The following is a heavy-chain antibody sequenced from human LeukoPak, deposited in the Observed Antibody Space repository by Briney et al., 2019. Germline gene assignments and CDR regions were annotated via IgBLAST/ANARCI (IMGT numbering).Heavy chain of an antibody. Sequence: GGSLRLSCAASGFTFSSYAMSWVRQAPGKGLEWVSTVSVYGGTTYYADSVKGRFTISRDNSKNTLYLQMNSLRAEDTAVYYCAKAGIAVPATPEYCGQGTQVTVSS. CDR3: AKAGIAVPATPEY. J-gene: IGHJ4*02. D-gene: IGHD6-19*01. CDR2: VSVYGGTT. V-gene: IGHV3-23*01. CDR1: GFTFSSYA.